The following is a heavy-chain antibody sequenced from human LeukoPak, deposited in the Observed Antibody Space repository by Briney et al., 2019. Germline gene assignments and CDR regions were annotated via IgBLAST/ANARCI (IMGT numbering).Heavy chain of an antibody. V-gene: IGHV2-5*02. J-gene: IGHJ4*03. D-gene: IGHD6-19*01. CDR2: IYWDDDR. CDR1: GFSLSTSGVG. CDR3: AHRPLGFISGWDNCYFDT. Sequence: SGPTLVNPTRTLTLTCTFSGFSLSTSGVGVGWVRQPPGKALEWLAVIYWDDDRRYSPSLKNRLTITKDTSKNQVVLTMTNMDPGDTATYYCAHRPLGFISGWDNCYFDTWAPGTLVTVSS.